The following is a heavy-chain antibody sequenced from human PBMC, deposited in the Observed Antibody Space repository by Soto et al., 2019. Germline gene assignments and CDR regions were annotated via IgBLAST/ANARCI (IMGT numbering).Heavy chain of an antibody. D-gene: IGHD1-1*01. CDR2: MSHSGGT. J-gene: IGHJ3*02. CDR3: ARVERGTATTVVDAFDI. Sequence: LEILSLTCAVYGGSVSSSSSYYWSWIRQPPGKGLEWIGEMSHSGGTHFNPSLKSRVTISVDTSKNQFSLKMSSVTAADTALYFCARVERGTATTVVDAFDIWGPGTMVTVSS. CDR1: GGSVSSSSSYY. V-gene: IGHV4-34*01.